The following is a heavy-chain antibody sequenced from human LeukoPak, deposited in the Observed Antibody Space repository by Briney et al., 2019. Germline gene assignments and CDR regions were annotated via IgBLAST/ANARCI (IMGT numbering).Heavy chain of an antibody. V-gene: IGHV1-18*01. CDR1: GYTVISYG. D-gene: IGHD3-10*01. J-gene: IGHJ6*02. CDR3: ARELGGAGSYFFPYSGMDV. Sequence: GASVKVSCKSSGYTVISYGIYWVRQAPGQGLAWMGWISVYNCNTNYSQNLHGRVTMTSDTSTRTAYMDLRSLRSDEPAVYYCARELGGAGSYFFPYSGMDVWGHGTPVTVSS. CDR2: ISVYNCNT.